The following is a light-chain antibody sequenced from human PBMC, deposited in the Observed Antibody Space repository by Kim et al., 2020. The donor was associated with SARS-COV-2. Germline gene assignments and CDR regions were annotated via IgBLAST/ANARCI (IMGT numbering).Light chain of an antibody. CDR2: RAS. V-gene: IGKV1-5*03. CDR3: QQYASYPYT. Sequence: DIQMTQSPSTLSASVGDRVTITCRASQSFSSWLAWYQQKPGKAPKLLIYRASHLETGVPSRFSGTESGTEFTLTISSLQPDDFATYYCQQYASYPYTFGQGTKLEIK. CDR1: QSFSSW. J-gene: IGKJ2*01.